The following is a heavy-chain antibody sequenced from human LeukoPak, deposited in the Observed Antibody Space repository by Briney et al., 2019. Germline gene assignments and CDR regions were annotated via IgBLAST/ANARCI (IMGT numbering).Heavy chain of an antibody. D-gene: IGHD3-3*01. V-gene: IGHV1-69*05. CDR3: ARDAVSYDFWSGDPFDY. J-gene: IGHJ4*02. CDR2: IIPIFGTA. Sequence: GASVKVSCKASGGTFSSYAISWVRQAPGQGLEWMGGIIPIFGTANYAQKFQGRVTMTTDTSTSTAYMELRSLRSDDTAVYYCARDAVSYDFWSGDPFDYWGQGTLVTVSS. CDR1: GGTFSSYA.